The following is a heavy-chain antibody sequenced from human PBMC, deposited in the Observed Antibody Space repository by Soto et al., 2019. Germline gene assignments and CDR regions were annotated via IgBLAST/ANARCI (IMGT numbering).Heavy chain of an antibody. V-gene: IGHV3-23*01. CDR2: ISGSGGSR. CDR3: AWGCEFTPPFYI. CDR1: GFTFNSYA. J-gene: IGHJ3*02. D-gene: IGHD3-16*01. Sequence: GGSLRLSCAASGFTFNSYAMTWVRQAPGRGLEWVSAISGSGGSRYYADSVQGRFIISRENSKKTVYLQMNSLRAEDTAVYYCAWGCEFTPPFYIWGKGTTVPVSS.